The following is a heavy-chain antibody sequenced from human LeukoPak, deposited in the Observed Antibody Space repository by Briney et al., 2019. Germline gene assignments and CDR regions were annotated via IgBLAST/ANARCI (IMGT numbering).Heavy chain of an antibody. J-gene: IGHJ5*02. V-gene: IGHV1-45*02. Sequence: ASVKVSCKASGYTFTYRYLHWVRQAPGQALEWMGWITPFNGNTNYAQKFQDRVTITRDRSMSTAYMELSSLRSEDTAMYYCARRARIFSNWFDPWGQGTLVTVSS. CDR2: ITPFNGNT. D-gene: IGHD3-3*01. CDR1: GYTFTYRY. CDR3: ARRARIFSNWFDP.